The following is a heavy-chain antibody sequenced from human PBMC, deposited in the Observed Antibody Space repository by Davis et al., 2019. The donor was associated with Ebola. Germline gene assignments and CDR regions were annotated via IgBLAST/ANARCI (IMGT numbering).Heavy chain of an antibody. V-gene: IGHV4-34*01. J-gene: IGHJ4*02. D-gene: IGHD3-22*01. CDR1: GYSITNSY. CDR2: INHSGST. CDR3: ARGTAVSSGSTGYFDD. Sequence: SQTLSLTCAVSGYSITNSYWSWIRRPPGKGLEWIGEINHSGSTNYNPSLKSRVTISVATSKNQFSLKLGSVTAADTAVYYCARGTAVSSGSTGYFDDWGQGTLVTVSS.